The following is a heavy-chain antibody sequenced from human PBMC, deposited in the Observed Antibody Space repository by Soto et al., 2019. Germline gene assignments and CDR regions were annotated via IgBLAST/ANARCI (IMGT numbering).Heavy chain of an antibody. CDR1: GDSVSSNSAT. D-gene: IGHD4-17*01. CDR3: ARATRTWFDP. V-gene: IGHV6-1*01. Sequence: SLTCAISGDSVSSNSATWNWIRQSPSRGLEWLGRTYYRSKWYNEYAVSVKSRITINPDTSKNQFSLQLNSVTPEDTAAYYCARATRTWFDPWGQGTLVTVSS. CDR2: TYYRSKWYN. J-gene: IGHJ5*02.